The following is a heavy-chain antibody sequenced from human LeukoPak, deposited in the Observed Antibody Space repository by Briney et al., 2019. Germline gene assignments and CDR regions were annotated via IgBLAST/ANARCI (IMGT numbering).Heavy chain of an antibody. D-gene: IGHD1-1*01. Sequence: GGSLRLSCAAPGFTFSSDGMHWVRQAPGKGLEWVAVIWYDGSNKYYADSVKGRFTISRDNSKNTLYLQMNSLRSEDTAVYYCATKRDNNWNSLMSFDIWGQGTMVTVSS. CDR3: ATKRDNNWNSLMSFDI. V-gene: IGHV3-30*02. CDR1: GFTFSSDG. J-gene: IGHJ3*02. CDR2: IWYDGSNK.